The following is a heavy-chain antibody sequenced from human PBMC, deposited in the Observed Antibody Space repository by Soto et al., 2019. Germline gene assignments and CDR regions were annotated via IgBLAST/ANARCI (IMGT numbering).Heavy chain of an antibody. V-gene: IGHV3-30*18. CDR3: AKPYGDGRGWYFDL. D-gene: IGHD4-17*01. J-gene: IGHJ2*01. CDR1: GFTFSSYG. Sequence: QVQLVESGGGVVQPGRSLRLSCAASGFTFSSYGMHWVRQAPGKGLEWVAVISYDGSNKYYADSVKGRFTISRDNSKNTLYLQMNSLRAEDTAVYYCAKPYGDGRGWYFDLWGRGTLVTVSS. CDR2: ISYDGSNK.